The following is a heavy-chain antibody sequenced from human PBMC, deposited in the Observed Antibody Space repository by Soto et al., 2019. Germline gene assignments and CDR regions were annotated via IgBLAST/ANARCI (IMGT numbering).Heavy chain of an antibody. D-gene: IGHD1-1*01. Sequence: SETLSLTCTVSGASISGYYWSWIRKAAGKGLEWIGRIYATGTTDYNPSLKSRVMMSVDTSKKQFSLRLRSVTAADTAVYYCVRDGTKTLRDWFDPWGQGISVTVSS. J-gene: IGHJ5*02. CDR2: IYATGTT. CDR3: VRDGTKTLRDWFDP. V-gene: IGHV4-4*07. CDR1: GASISGYY.